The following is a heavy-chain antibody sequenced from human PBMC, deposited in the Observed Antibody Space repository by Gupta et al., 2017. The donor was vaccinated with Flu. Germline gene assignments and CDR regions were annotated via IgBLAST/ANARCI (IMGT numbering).Heavy chain of an antibody. CDR2: FDPEDGET. CDR3: ATGPYSGSYYPFDY. CDR1: GYTLTELY. V-gene: IGHV1-24*01. Sequence: QVQLVQSGAEVKKPGASVQVSCKVSGYTLTELYMPWVRQAPGKGLEWMGGFDPEDGETIYAQKFQGRVTMTEDTSTDTAYMELSSLRSEDTAVYYCATGPYSGSYYPFDYWGQGTLVTVSS. D-gene: IGHD1-26*01. J-gene: IGHJ4*02.